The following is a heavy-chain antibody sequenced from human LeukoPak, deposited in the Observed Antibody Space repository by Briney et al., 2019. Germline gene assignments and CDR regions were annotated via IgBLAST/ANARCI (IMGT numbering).Heavy chain of an antibody. J-gene: IGHJ5*02. D-gene: IGHD2-2*01. CDR1: GGTFSSYA. V-gene: IGHV1-69*13. Sequence: SVKVSCKASGGTFSSYAISWVRQAPGQGLEWMGGIIPIFGTANYAQKFQGRVTITADESTSTAYMELSSLRSEDTAVYYCARVGGDIVVVPAANDNWFDPWGQGTLVTVSS. CDR3: ARVGGDIVVVPAANDNWFDP. CDR2: IIPIFGTA.